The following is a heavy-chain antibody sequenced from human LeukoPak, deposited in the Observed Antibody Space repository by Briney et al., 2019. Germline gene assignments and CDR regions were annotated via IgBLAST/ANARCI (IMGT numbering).Heavy chain of an antibody. CDR2: IYFSGGT. CDR1: GDSISSSNCY. V-gene: IGHV4-39*07. J-gene: IGHJ3*02. CDR3: ARARGVKQWLVRGAAFDI. Sequence: SETLSLTCTVSGDSISSSNCYWGWIRQPPGKGLEWIGSIYFSGGTYYNPSLKSRVTISVDTSKNQFSLKLSSVTAADTAVYYRARARGVKQWLVRGAAFDIWGQGTMVTVSS. D-gene: IGHD6-19*01.